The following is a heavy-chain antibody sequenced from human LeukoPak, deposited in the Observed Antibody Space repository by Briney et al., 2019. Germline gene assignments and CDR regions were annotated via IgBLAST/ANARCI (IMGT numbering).Heavy chain of an antibody. CDR1: GFTVSSNS. CDR2: IYYSGNT. CDR3: ARQTGSGLFILP. D-gene: IGHD3/OR15-3a*01. J-gene: IGHJ4*02. V-gene: IGHV4-39*01. Sequence: GSLRLSCTVSGFTVSSNSMGWVRQAPGKGLEWIGSIYYSGNTYYNASLKSQVSISIDTSKNQFSLRLTSVTAADTAVYYCARQTGSGLFILPGGQGTLVTVSS.